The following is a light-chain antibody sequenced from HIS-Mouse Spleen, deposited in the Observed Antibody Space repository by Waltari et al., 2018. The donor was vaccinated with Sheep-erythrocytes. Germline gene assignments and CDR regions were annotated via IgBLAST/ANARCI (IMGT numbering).Light chain of an antibody. Sequence: QSALPQPRSVSGSPGQSVTISCTGTSSDVGGYHYVSWYQHHPGKAPKLMIYDVSKRPSGVPDRFSGSKSGNTASLTISGLQAEDEADYYCCSYAGSYTFWVFGGGTRLTVL. CDR3: CSYAGSYTFWV. CDR1: SSDVGGYHY. CDR2: DVS. V-gene: IGLV2-11*02. J-gene: IGLJ3*02.